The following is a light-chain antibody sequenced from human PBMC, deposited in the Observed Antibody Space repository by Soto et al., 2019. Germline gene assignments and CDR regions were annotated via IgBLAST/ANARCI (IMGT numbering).Light chain of an antibody. Sequence: QSVLTQPPSVSAAPGQKVTISCSGSSSNIGNNYVYWYQQLPVTAPKLLIYDNNQLPSGIPDRFSGSKSGTSATLGITGLQSGDEADYYCGTWDSSLSAYVFGTGTKLTVL. CDR3: GTWDSSLSAYV. CDR2: DNN. J-gene: IGLJ1*01. CDR1: SSNIGNNY. V-gene: IGLV1-51*01.